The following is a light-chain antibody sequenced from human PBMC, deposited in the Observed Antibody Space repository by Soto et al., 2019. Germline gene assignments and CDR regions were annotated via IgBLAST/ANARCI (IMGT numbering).Light chain of an antibody. CDR3: QQYNNSPT. CDR1: QSVSSY. CDR2: DAS. J-gene: IGKJ1*01. V-gene: IGKV3D-15*01. Sequence: EIMLTQSPATLSLSPGERATLSCRASQSVSSYLAWYQQKPGQAPRLLIYDASTRATGIPARFSGSGSGTEFTLTISSLQSEDFAVYSCQQYNNSPTFGLGTKVDIK.